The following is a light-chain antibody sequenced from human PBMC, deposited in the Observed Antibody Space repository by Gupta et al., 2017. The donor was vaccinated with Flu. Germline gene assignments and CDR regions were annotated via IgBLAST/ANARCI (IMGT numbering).Light chain of an antibody. CDR2: DVS. V-gene: IGLV2-14*03. J-gene: IGLJ2*01. CDR3: SSDTSSSLVI. Sequence: TNPSTGTRSEVGGDNFVSWQHHHPAKPHNLMIYDVSRRTAGVASRFSGSKSGNTASLTISGLQEEDEADYYCSSDTSSSLVIFGGGTKLTVL. CDR1: RSEVGGDNF.